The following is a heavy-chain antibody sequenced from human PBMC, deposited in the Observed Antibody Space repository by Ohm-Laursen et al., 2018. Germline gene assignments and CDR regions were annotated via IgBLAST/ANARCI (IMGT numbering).Heavy chain of an antibody. CDR2: INPSGGST. J-gene: IGHJ4*02. D-gene: IGHD3-10*01. V-gene: IGHV1-46*01. Sequence: GASVKVSCKASGYTFTSYYIHWVRQAPGQGLEWMGAINPSGGSTSPAQKFQDRVTMTKDTSTSTVYMELSSLTSEDTAVYFCARGRRGVSDYWGQGTLVTVSS. CDR1: GYTFTSYY. CDR3: ARGRRGVSDY.